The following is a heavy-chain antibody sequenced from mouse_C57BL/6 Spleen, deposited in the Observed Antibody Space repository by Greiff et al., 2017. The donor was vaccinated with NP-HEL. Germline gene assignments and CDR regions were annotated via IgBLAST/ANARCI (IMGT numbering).Heavy chain of an antibody. CDR3: ARASYYGKRYFDV. CDR1: GFTFSDYY. D-gene: IGHD2-10*01. Sequence: EVQVVESEGGLVQPGSSMKLSCTASGFTFSDYYMAWVRQVPEKGLEWVANINHDGSSTYYLDSLKSRFIISRDNAKNILYLQMSRLKSEDTATYYCARASYYGKRYFDVWGTGTTVTVSS. CDR2: INHDGSST. V-gene: IGHV5-16*01. J-gene: IGHJ1*03.